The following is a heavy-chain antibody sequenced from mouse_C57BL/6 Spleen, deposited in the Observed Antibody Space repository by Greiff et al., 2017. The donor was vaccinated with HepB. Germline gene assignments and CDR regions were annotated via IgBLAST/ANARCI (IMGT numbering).Heavy chain of an antibody. J-gene: IGHJ3*01. CDR2: IYAGSGST. CDR1: GYTFTSYW. Sequence: QVQLQQPGAELVKPGASVKMSCKASGYTFTSYWITWVKQRPGQGLEWIGDIYAGSGSTNYNEKFKSKATLTVDTSSSTDYLQLSSLTSEDSAVYDWARCGYGYDAGFAYWGQGTLVTVSA. V-gene: IGHV1-55*01. CDR3: ARCGYGYDAGFAY. D-gene: IGHD2-2*01.